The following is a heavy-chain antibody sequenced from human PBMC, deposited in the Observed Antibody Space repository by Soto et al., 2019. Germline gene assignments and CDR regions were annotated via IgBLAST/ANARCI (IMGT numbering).Heavy chain of an antibody. D-gene: IGHD2-15*01. CDR3: ARGRYCSGGSCFRYFDY. V-gene: IGHV3-64*01. CDR1: GFSFSTYA. J-gene: IGHJ4*02. Sequence: GVSLRLSCAASGFSFSTYAMYWVRQAPGKGLEYVSTISSDGGSTYYANSVKGRFTISRDSSKNTLYLQMGSLRAEDMAVYYCARGRYCSGGSCFRYFDYWGQGT. CDR2: ISSDGGST.